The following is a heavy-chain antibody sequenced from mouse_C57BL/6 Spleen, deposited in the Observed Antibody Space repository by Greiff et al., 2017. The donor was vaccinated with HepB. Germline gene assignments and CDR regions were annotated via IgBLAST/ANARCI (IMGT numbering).Heavy chain of an antibody. V-gene: IGHV1-82*01. D-gene: IGHD2-3*01. J-gene: IGHJ2*01. CDR2: IYPGDGDT. CDR3: ARCGGYYVFFDY. Sequence: QVQLKQSGPELVKPGASVKISCKASGYAFSSSWMNWVKQRPGKGLEWIGRIYPGDGDTNYNGKFKGKATLTADKSSSTAYMQLSSLTSEDSAVYFCARCGGYYVFFDYWGQGTTLTVSS. CDR1: GYAFSSSW.